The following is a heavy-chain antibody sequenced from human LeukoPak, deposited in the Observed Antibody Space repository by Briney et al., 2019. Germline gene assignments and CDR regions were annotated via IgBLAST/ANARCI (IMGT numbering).Heavy chain of an antibody. CDR3: ARELREEDENGY. CDR2: INPSGGST. CDR1: GYTFTGYY. V-gene: IGHV1-46*01. Sequence: GASVKVSCKASGYTFTGYYMHWVRQAPGQGLEWMGIINPSGGSTSYAQKFQGRVTMTRDMSTSTVYMELSSLRSEDTAVYYCARELREEDENGYWGQGTLVTVSS. J-gene: IGHJ4*02. D-gene: IGHD2-15*01.